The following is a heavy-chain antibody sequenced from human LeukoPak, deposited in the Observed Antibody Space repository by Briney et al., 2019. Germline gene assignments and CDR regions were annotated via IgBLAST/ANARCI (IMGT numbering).Heavy chain of an antibody. J-gene: IGHJ4*02. V-gene: IGHV1-18*04. CDR3: ARGSEYQLLSSFYFDY. CDR1: GYTFTSYG. CDR2: ISAYNGNT. D-gene: IGHD2-2*01. Sequence: ASVKVSCKASGYTFTSYGISWVRQAPGQGLGWMGWISAYNGNTNYAQKLQGRVTMTTDTSTNTAYMELRSLRSDDTAVYYCARGSEYQLLSSFYFDYWGQGTLVTVSS.